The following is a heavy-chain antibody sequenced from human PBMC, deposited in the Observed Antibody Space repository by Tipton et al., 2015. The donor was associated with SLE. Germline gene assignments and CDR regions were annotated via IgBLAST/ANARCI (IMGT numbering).Heavy chain of an antibody. V-gene: IGHV3-30*14. CDR1: GFTFSSYA. CDR3: ARVELGPRYYGSGSYYPYFDY. CDR2: ISYDGSNK. Sequence: SLRLSCAASGFTFSSYAMHWVRQAPGKGLEWVAVISYDGSNKYYADSVKGRFTISRDNSKNTLYLQMNSLRAEDTAVYYCARVELGPRYYGSGSYYPYFDYWGQGTLVTVSS. D-gene: IGHD3-10*01. J-gene: IGHJ4*02.